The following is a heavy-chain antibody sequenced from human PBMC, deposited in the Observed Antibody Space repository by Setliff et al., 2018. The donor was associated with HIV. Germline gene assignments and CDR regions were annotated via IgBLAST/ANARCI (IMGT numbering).Heavy chain of an antibody. D-gene: IGHD5-18*01. V-gene: IGHV4-39*07. CDR2: INHSGST. CDR3: ARASEGYTYGYGFDI. Sequence: SETLSLTCTVSGGSISSGGYYWSWIRQPPGKGLEWIGEINHSGSTNYNPSLKSRVTISIDKSKNQFSLKVNSVTAADTAVYYCARASEGYTYGYGFDIWGQGTMVTVSS. J-gene: IGHJ3*02. CDR1: GGSISSGGYY.